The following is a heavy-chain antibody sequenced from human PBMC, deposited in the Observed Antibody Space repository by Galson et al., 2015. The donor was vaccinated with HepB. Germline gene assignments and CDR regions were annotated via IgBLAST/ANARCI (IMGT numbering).Heavy chain of an antibody. D-gene: IGHD3-22*01. J-gene: IGHJ4*02. Sequence: SVKVSCKASGYTFTSYYMHWVRQAPGQGLEWMGIINPSGGSTSYAQKLQGRVTMTRDTSTSTVYMELSSLRSDDTAVYYCARGGGRITMIVVVLDYWGQGTLVTVSS. CDR3: ARGGGRITMIVVVLDY. CDR2: INPSGGST. V-gene: IGHV1-46*04. CDR1: GYTFTSYY.